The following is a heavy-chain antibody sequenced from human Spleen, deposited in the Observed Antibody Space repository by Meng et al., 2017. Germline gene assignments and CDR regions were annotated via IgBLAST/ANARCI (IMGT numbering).Heavy chain of an antibody. V-gene: IGHV4-39*07. D-gene: IGHD5/OR15-5a*01. CDR3: ARAVFGLPRFDF. Sequence: SETLSLTCTVSGDSISSSSHFWGWIRQPPGKGLEWIASIFYSGSIYLNPSLRSRVTISLDPSRSQFSLNLNSVTAADTAVYYCARAVFGLPRFDFWGQGTLVTVSS. CDR2: IFYSGSI. J-gene: IGHJ4*02. CDR1: GDSISSSSHF.